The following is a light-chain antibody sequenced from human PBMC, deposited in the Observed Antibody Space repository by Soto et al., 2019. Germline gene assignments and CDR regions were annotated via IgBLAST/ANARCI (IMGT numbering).Light chain of an antibody. CDR3: QQYGRLPPYT. V-gene: IGKV3-20*01. J-gene: IGKJ2*01. CDR2: GTS. CDR1: QSVSSSY. Sequence: EIVLTQSPGTLSLSPGESATLSYGASQSVSSSYLSWYQQKPGQAPRLLIHGTSDRATGIPDRFSGSGSGTDFTLTITSLEPEDFAVYYCQQYGRLPPYTFGQGTKLEIK.